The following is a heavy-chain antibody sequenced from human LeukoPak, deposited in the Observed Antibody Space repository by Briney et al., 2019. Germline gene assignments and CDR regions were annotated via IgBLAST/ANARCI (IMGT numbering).Heavy chain of an antibody. CDR1: GFIFSKFG. D-gene: IGHD1-26*01. V-gene: IGHV3-33*07. J-gene: IGHJ4*02. CDR2: ISDNGLRT. CDR3: ARDRIGTYAIDY. Sequence: GRSLRLSRAASGFIFSKFGLNWVRQAPGKGLEWVAFISDNGLRTYYLESVKVLLTISRDDPKSTLYLQMSSLRVEDTAVYYCARDRIGTYAIDYWGQGTLVTVSS.